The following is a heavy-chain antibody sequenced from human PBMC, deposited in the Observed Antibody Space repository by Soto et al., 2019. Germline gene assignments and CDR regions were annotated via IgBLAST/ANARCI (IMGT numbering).Heavy chain of an antibody. J-gene: IGHJ5*02. Sequence: EVQLLESGGGLVQPGGSLRLSCAASGFTFSSYAMSWVRQAPGKGLEWVSAISGSGGSTYYADSVKGRFTISRDNSKNTLYLQMNSLRAEDTAVYYWAKDTGHKGWIGYYKTNWFDPWGQGTLVTVSS. CDR2: ISGSGGST. V-gene: IGHV3-23*01. CDR1: GFTFSSYA. D-gene: IGHD3-3*01. CDR3: AKDTGHKGWIGYYKTNWFDP.